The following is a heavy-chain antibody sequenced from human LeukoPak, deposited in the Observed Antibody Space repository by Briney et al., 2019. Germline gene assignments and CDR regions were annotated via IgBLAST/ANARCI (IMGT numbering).Heavy chain of an antibody. CDR1: GGSFSGYY. D-gene: IGHD6-13*01. V-gene: IGHV4-34*01. Sequence: SETLSLTCAVYGGSFSGYYWSWIRQPPGKGLEWIGEINHSGSTNYNPSLKSRVTISVDTSKNQFSLKLSSVTAADTAVYYCARGIGGSRWYVPTLHFDYWGQGTLVTVSS. CDR3: ARGIGGSRWYVPTLHFDY. CDR2: INHSGST. J-gene: IGHJ4*02.